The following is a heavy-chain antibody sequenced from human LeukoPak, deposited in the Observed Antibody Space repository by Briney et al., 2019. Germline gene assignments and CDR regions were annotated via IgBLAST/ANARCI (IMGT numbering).Heavy chain of an antibody. CDR2: ISYDGSNK. Sequence: QTGGSLRLSCAASGFTFSSYAMHWVRQAPGKGLEWVAVISYDGSNKYYADSVKGRFTISRDNSKNTLYPQMNSLRAEDTAVYYCARAAGSFVVVTATLDYWGQGTLVTVSS. CDR1: GFTFSSYA. J-gene: IGHJ4*02. CDR3: ARAAGSFVVVTATLDY. V-gene: IGHV3-30*04. D-gene: IGHD2-21*02.